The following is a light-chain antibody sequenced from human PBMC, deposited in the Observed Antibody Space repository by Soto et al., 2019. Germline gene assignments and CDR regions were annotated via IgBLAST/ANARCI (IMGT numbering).Light chain of an antibody. V-gene: IGLV2-14*01. J-gene: IGLJ1*01. CDR1: SSDVGGYNF. CDR3: SSYSRTTTREV. CDR2: EVS. Sequence: QSVLTQPASVSGSPGQSITISCTGASSDVGGYNFVSWYQHHPGSPPKLIIYEVSHRPSGVSNRFSGSKSANKASLTISGIQVEDEADYFCSSYSRTTTREVFGTGTKVTVL.